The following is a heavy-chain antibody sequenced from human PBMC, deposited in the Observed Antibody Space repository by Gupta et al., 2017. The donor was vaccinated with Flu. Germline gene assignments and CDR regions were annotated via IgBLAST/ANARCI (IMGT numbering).Heavy chain of an antibody. Sequence: QVQLQESGPGLVKPSETLSLSCTVSGDSMSDYYWTWIRLPPGKGLEWIAYIYSSGSPSYNPSLESRVTMSMDTSKRQFSLKLNSVTAADTAIYYCARRLSGLTDYLDHWGQGILVTVSS. CDR2: IYSSGSP. D-gene: IGHD3-3*01. CDR3: ARRLSGLTDYLDH. CDR1: GDSMSDYY. V-gene: IGHV4-59*08. J-gene: IGHJ4*02.